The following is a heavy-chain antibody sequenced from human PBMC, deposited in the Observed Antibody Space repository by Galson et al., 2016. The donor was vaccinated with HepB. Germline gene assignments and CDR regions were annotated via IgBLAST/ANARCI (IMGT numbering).Heavy chain of an antibody. CDR1: GFSISTSS. V-gene: IGHV3-23*01. CDR3: GRETVGSGWYTVDY. J-gene: IGHJ4*02. CDR2: ISGRSGKT. D-gene: IGHD6-19*01. Sequence: SLRLSCAASGFSISTSSISWVRQAPGKGLEWVSAISGRSGKTYYADSVKGRFTISRDNSKNTVYLQMNSLRAEDTAVYYCGRETVGSGWYTVDYWGQGTQVTVSS.